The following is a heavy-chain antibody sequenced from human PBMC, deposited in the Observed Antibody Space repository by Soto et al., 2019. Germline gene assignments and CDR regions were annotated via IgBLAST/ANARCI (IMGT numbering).Heavy chain of an antibody. D-gene: IGHD4-17*01. CDR2: ISSSGSTI. Sequence: GGSLRLSCAASEFTFSDYYMSWIRQAPGKGLEWVSYISSSGSTIYYADSVKGRFTISRDKAKISLYLQMNSLRAEDTAVYYCARHDYGDYFDYWGQGTLVTVSS. CDR1: EFTFSDYY. CDR3: ARHDYGDYFDY. V-gene: IGHV3-11*01. J-gene: IGHJ4*02.